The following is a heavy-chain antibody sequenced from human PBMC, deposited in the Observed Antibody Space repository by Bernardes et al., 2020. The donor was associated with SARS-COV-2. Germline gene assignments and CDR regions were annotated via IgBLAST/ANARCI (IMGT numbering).Heavy chain of an antibody. CDR2: LKHSGST. D-gene: IGHD2-15*01. V-gene: IGHV4-34*01. Sequence: SETLSLTCAVYGGSFSGYFWTWIRQPPGKGLEWHGELKHSGSTNYNPSLKSRVTISVDTSKNQFSLKLSSVTAADTAVYYCARDSTNCSGGSCYSYYGMDVWGQGTTVTVSS. J-gene: IGHJ6*02. CDR1: GGSFSGYF. CDR3: ARDSTNCSGGSCYSYYGMDV.